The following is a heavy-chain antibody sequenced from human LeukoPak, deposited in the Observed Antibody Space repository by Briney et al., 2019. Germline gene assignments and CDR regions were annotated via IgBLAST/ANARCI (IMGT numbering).Heavy chain of an antibody. D-gene: IGHD1-14*01. CDR2: ISVNSGTI. CDR3: ATYRQTSEFDP. Sequence: GRSLRLSCTASGFTFTSYTMSWVRQAPGKGLEWISCISVNSGTIKYADSVKGRFTISRDNAKNSLYLQMNSLRDEDTAVYYCATYRQTSEFDPWGQGTLVTVSS. CDR1: GFTFTSYT. J-gene: IGHJ5*02. V-gene: IGHV3-48*02.